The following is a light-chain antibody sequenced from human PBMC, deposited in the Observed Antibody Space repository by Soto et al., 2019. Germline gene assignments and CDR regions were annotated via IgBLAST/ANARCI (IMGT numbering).Light chain of an antibody. J-gene: IGKJ4*01. Sequence: DIQVTQSPPSLSAFVGDRVTITCRTSQSISGYLNWYQQKPGKAPKLLTSGASTLQSGVPSRFIGRGSGTDFTLAISSLQPEDVATYYCQQSFSTLLSFGGGTKVEIK. CDR1: QSISGY. CDR2: GAS. V-gene: IGKV1-39*01. CDR3: QQSFSTLLS.